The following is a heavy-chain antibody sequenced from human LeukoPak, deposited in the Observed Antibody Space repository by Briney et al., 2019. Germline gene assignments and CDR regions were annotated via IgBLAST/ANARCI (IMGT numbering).Heavy chain of an antibody. CDR2: INHSGST. V-gene: IGHV4-34*01. D-gene: IGHD2-2*01. Sequence: SETLSLTCAVYGGSFSGYYWSWIRQPPGKGLEWVGEINHSGSTNYNPSLKSRVTISVDTSKNQFSLKLSSVTAADTAVYYCAREPLYYHCSSTSCYVYGAGTFDYWGQGTLVTVSS. J-gene: IGHJ4*02. CDR1: GGSFSGYY. CDR3: AREPLYYHCSSTSCYVYGAGTFDY.